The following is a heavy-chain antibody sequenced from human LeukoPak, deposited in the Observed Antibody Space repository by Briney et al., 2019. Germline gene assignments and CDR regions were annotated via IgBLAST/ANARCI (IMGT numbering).Heavy chain of an antibody. Sequence: GGSLRLSCAASGFTFSSYWMSWVRQAPGKGLEWVANIKQDGGEKNYVASVKGRFTIPRDNAKNSLYLQMNSLRAEDTAVYYCARDYHLLGYWGQGTLVTVSS. J-gene: IGHJ4*02. CDR1: GFTFSSYW. D-gene: IGHD2-2*01. V-gene: IGHV3-7*01. CDR3: ARDYHLLGY. CDR2: IKQDGGEK.